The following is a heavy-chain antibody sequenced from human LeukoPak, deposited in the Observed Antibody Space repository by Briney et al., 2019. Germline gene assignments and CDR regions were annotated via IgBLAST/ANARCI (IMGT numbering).Heavy chain of an antibody. J-gene: IGHJ4*02. CDR3: ARGESSSWYWDFDY. V-gene: IGHV1-2*02. CDR2: INPNSGGT. D-gene: IGHD6-13*01. Sequence: ASVKVSCKASGYTFTGYYMHWVRQAPGQGLEWMGWINPNSGGTNYAQKFQGRVTMTRDTSISTAYMELSRLRSDDTAVYYCARGESSSWYWDFDYWGQGTLVTVSS. CDR1: GYTFTGYY.